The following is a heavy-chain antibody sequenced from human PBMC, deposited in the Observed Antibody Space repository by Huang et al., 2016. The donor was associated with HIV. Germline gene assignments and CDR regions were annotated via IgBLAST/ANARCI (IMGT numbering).Heavy chain of an antibody. V-gene: IGHV3-30*03. J-gene: IGHJ6*03. CDR2: VSSDETDK. Sequence: QGQLVESGGGVVQPGRSLRRSCAASGVSFTSYDRQWVRQAPGKVLDWVSFVSSDETDKYYADSVKGRFTISRDNSKNTLYLQMNSLRSEDTAVYFCLPAGHVSHYYYMDVWGKGTTVTVSS. CDR3: LPAGHVSHYYYMDV. CDR1: GVSFTSYD.